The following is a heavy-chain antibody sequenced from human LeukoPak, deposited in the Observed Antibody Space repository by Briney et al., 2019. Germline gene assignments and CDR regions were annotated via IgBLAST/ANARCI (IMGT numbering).Heavy chain of an antibody. CDR2: ISAYNGNT. Sequence: ASVKVSCKASGYTFTSYGISWVRQAPGQGLEWMGWISAYNGNTNYAQTLQGRVTMTTDTSTSTAYMELRSLRSDDTAVYYCARADLTIFGVVITTYFDYWGQGTLVTVSS. CDR3: ARADLTIFGVVITTYFDY. CDR1: GYTFTSYG. D-gene: IGHD3-3*01. J-gene: IGHJ4*02. V-gene: IGHV1-18*01.